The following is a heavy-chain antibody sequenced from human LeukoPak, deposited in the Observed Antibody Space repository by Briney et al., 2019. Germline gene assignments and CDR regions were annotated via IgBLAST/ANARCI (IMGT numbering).Heavy chain of an antibody. CDR3: ARDVMVRNWFDP. J-gene: IGHJ5*02. Sequence: GGSLRLSCAASGFTFRSYTMHWVRQAPGKGLDWVSSINSRSDTIFYAPSVKGRFTISRDNAKNSLYLQLNSLRDEDTAIYYCARDVMVRNWFDPWGQGTRVTVSS. CDR2: INSRSDTI. V-gene: IGHV3-21*06. CDR1: GFTFRSYT. D-gene: IGHD3-10*01.